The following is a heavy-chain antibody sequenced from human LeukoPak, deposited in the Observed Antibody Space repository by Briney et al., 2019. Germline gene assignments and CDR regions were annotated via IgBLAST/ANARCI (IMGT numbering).Heavy chain of an antibody. Sequence: GESLKISCNVSGYSFTSYCIGWVRQMRGKGLEWMGIIYPGDSGPTYSPSFQGQVTISVDKSINTAYLQWSSLQASDTAMYYCSMSGDRVPLQDDVFDVWGQGTMVTVST. CDR3: SMSGDRVPLQDDVFDV. V-gene: IGHV5-51*01. CDR1: GYSFTSYC. CDR2: IYPGDSGP. D-gene: IGHD1-26*01. J-gene: IGHJ3*01.